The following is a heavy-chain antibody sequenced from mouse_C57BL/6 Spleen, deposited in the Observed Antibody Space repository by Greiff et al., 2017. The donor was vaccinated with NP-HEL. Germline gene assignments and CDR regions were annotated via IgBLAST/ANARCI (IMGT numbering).Heavy chain of an antibody. V-gene: IGHV1-15*01. CDR1: GYTFTDYE. Sequence: VQLQQSGAELVRPGASVTLSCKASGYTFTDYEMHWVKQTPVHGLEWIGAIDPETGGTAYNQKFKGKAILTADKSSSTAYMELRSLTSEDSAVYYCTRRGDYGGNGFAYWGQGTLVTVSA. CDR2: IDPETGGT. J-gene: IGHJ3*01. CDR3: TRRGDYGGNGFAY. D-gene: IGHD1-1*02.